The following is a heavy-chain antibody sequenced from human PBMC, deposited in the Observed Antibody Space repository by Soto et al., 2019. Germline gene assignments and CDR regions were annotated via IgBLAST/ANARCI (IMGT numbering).Heavy chain of an antibody. V-gene: IGHV3-23*01. CDR2: MSVSGGST. J-gene: IGHJ4*02. CDR3: ASKTRDDPPDY. D-gene: IGHD2-2*01. Sequence: EVQLLESGGGLVQPGGSLRLSCAASGFTFSSYAMSWVRQAPGKGLAWVSGMSVSGGSTYYADSVKGRFTISRDNSKNSLYMKIHSLRAEDTAVYDCASKTRDDPPDYWGQGTLVTVSS. CDR1: GFTFSSYA.